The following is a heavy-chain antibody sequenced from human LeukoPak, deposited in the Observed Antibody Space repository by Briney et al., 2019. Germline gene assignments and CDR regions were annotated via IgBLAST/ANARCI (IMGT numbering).Heavy chain of an antibody. CDR1: GFTVSSSY. CDR2: IYSGGST. D-gene: IGHD2-2*01. V-gene: IGHV3-66*01. Sequence: GGSLRLSCAASGFTVSSSYMSWVRQAPGKGLEWVSVIYSGGSTYYADSVKGRFTISRDNSKNTLFLKMNSLRAEDTAVYYCARDASPYCSSTSCYAHWGQGTLVTVSS. J-gene: IGHJ4*02. CDR3: ARDASPYCSSTSCYAH.